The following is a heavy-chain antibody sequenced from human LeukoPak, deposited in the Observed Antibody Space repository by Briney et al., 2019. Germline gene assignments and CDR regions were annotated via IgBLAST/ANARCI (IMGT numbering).Heavy chain of an antibody. CDR1: GGSFSGYY. CDR2: INHSGST. Sequence: SETLSLTCAVYGGSFSGYYWSWIRQPPGKGLEWIGEINHSGSTSYNPSLKSRVTISVDTSKNQFSLKLSSVTAADTAVYYCARRSWGYGFDYWGQGTLVTVSS. CDR3: ARRSWGYGFDY. J-gene: IGHJ4*02. V-gene: IGHV4-34*01. D-gene: IGHD7-27*01.